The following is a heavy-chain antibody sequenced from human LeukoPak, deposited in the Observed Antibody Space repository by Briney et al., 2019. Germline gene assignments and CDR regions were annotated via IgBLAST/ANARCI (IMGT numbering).Heavy chain of an antibody. CDR1: GGSISSYY. CDR3: ARTTEGYCRGRSCYSYYYYMDV. D-gene: IGHD2-15*01. Sequence: SETLSLTCTVSGGSISSYYWSWIRQPPGKGLEWIGYTYYSGSTNYNPSLKSRVTISVDTSKNQFSLKLSSVTAADTAVYYCARTTEGYCRGRSCYSYYYYMDVWGKGTTVTVSS. CDR2: TYYSGST. V-gene: IGHV4-59*01. J-gene: IGHJ6*03.